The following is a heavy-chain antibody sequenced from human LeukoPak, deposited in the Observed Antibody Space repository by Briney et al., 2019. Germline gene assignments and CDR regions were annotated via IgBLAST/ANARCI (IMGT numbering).Heavy chain of an antibody. J-gene: IGHJ4*02. Sequence: GGSLRLSCAASGFIYAIYWMTWVRQAPGKGPEWVASIQQEGGQTQYVGSVKGRFTISRDNAMNSVFLQMNSLRVEDTAVYYCARDGGDGFDYWGQGTLVTVSS. CDR2: IQQEGGQT. D-gene: IGHD5-24*01. CDR3: ARDGGDGFDY. CDR1: GFIYAIYW. V-gene: IGHV3-7*01.